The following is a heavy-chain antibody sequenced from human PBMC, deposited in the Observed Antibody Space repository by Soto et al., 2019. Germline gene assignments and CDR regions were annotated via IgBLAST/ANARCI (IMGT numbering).Heavy chain of an antibody. CDR3: ARGTSWQLPFDY. CDR1: SDSISSYS. D-gene: IGHD6-13*01. J-gene: IGHJ4*02. Sequence: PSLTCTVSSDSISSYSWSWIRQPPGKRLERIGYISYSGSTDYNPSLKSRVTISGDTSKNQFSLKVSSVTAADTAVYYCARGTSWQLPFDYWGERTLVTVSS. CDR2: ISYSGST. V-gene: IGHV4-59*01.